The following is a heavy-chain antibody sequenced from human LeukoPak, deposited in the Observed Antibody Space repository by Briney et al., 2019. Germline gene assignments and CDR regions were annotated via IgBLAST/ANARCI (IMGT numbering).Heavy chain of an antibody. CDR2: IYYSGSP. J-gene: IGHJ4*02. V-gene: IGHV4-39*01. CDR3: ARRNYYDSSGYYSPLDY. Sequence: SETLSLTCTVSGGSISSSSYYWGWIRQPPGKGLEWIGSIYYSGSPYYNPSLKSRVTISVDTSKNQFSLKLSSVTAADTAVYYCARRNYYDSSGYYSPLDYWGQGTLVTVSS. CDR1: GGSISSSSYY. D-gene: IGHD3-22*01.